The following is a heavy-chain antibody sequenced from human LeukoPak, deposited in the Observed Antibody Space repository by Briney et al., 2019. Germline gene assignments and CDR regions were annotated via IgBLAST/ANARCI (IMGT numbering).Heavy chain of an antibody. CDR2: ISWNSGSI. CDR1: GFSFDDYV. V-gene: IGHV3-9*01. CDR3: ARGSDFWSGPDYYGMDV. D-gene: IGHD3-3*01. J-gene: IGHJ6*02. Sequence: PGGSLRLSCAASGFSFDDYVMHWVRQAPGKGLEWVSGISWNSGSIGYADSVKGRFTISRDNAKNSLYLQMNSLRAEDTAVYYCARGSDFWSGPDYYGMDVWGQGTTVTVSS.